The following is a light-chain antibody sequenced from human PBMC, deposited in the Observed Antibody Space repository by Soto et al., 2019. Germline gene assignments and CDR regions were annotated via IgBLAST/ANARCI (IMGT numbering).Light chain of an antibody. V-gene: IGKV1-5*03. CDR3: QQYDSYPWT. CDR1: QSISNW. Sequence: DIQMTQSPSTLSASVGDRVTITCRASQSISNWLAWYQQKPGKVPKLLIYKASSLESGVPSRFSGSGSGTEFTLNISSLQPDDFATYFCQQYDSYPWTFGQGTKVEIK. CDR2: KAS. J-gene: IGKJ1*01.